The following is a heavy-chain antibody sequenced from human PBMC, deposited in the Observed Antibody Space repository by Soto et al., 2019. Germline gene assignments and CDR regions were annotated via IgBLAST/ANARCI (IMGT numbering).Heavy chain of an antibody. V-gene: IGHV3-23*01. CDR2: ISGSGGST. D-gene: IGHD4-17*01. Sequence: EVQLLESGGGLVQPGESLRLSCAASGFTFSSYAMSWVRQAPGKGLEWVSGISGSGGSTYYADSVKGRFTISRDNSKNTLYLQMNSLRAEDTAVYYCARPTTVIYFDYWGQGTLVTVSS. J-gene: IGHJ4*02. CDR3: ARPTTVIYFDY. CDR1: GFTFSSYA.